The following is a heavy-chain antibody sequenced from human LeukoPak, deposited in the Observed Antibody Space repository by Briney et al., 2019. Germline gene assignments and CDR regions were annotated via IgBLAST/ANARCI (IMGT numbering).Heavy chain of an antibody. CDR2: IWYDGSNK. CDR1: GFTFSSYG. J-gene: IGHJ5*02. D-gene: IGHD6-19*01. CDR3: ARDQAAVAGTEVVSWFDP. V-gene: IGHV3-33*01. Sequence: SGGSLRLSCAASGFTFSSYGMHWVRQAPGKGLEWVAVIWYDGSNKYYADSVKGRFTISRDNSKNTLYLQMNSLRAEDTAVYYCARDQAAVAGTEVVSWFDPWGQGTLVTVSS.